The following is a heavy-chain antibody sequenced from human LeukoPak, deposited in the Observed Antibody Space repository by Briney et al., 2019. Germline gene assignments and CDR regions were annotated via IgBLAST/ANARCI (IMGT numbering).Heavy chain of an antibody. J-gene: IGHJ4*02. CDR3: AKDRGFTMVRGVTFDY. D-gene: IGHD3-10*01. Sequence: GGSLRLSCAASGFTFSSYAMSWVRQAPGKGLEWVSAISGSGGSTYYADSVKGRFTISRDNSKNTLYLQMNSLRAEDTALYYCAKDRGFTMVRGVTFDYWGQGTLVTVSS. CDR2: ISGSGGST. CDR1: GFTFSSYA. V-gene: IGHV3-23*01.